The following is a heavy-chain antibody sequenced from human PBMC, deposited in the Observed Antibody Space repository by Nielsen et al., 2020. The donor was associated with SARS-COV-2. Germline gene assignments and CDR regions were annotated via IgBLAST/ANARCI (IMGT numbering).Heavy chain of an antibody. Sequence: GGSLRLSCAASGITFSSYWMHWVRQAPGKGLVWVSRINSDGSTTNYADSVKGRFTISRDNAKNTLYLQMNSLRAEDTAVYYCARDDPVGYIITASWGQGTLVTVSS. CDR3: ARDDPVGYIITAS. D-gene: IGHD5-12*01. V-gene: IGHV3-74*01. CDR2: INSDGSTT. CDR1: GITFSSYW. J-gene: IGHJ5*02.